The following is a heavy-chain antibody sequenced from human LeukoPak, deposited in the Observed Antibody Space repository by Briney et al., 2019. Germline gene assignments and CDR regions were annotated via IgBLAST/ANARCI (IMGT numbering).Heavy chain of an antibody. Sequence: GESLKISCKGSGYSFSSYWIGWVRQMPGEGLEWVGIIYSGDSDTRYSPSFEGQVTVSVDKSINTAYLQWSSLKASDTAMYYRARHGKYSAGYRYFDYWGQGTRVTVSS. CDR2: IYSGDSDT. D-gene: IGHD3-16*02. CDR1: GYSFSSYW. CDR3: ARHGKYSAGYRYFDY. V-gene: IGHV5-51*01. J-gene: IGHJ4*02.